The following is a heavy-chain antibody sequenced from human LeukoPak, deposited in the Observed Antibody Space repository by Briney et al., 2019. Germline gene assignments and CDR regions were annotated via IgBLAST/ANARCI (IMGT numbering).Heavy chain of an antibody. CDR3: ARGRDGSVKDY. J-gene: IGHJ4*02. CDR2: ISSSSNTK. D-gene: IGHD3-10*01. Sequence: GGSLRLSCAASGFTFTAYSMNWVRQAPGRGLEWVSYISSSSNTKYYADSMKGRFTISRDNAKNSLYLQMNSLRAEDTAVYYCARGRDGSVKDYWGQGTLVTVSS. CDR1: GFTFTAYS. V-gene: IGHV3-48*04.